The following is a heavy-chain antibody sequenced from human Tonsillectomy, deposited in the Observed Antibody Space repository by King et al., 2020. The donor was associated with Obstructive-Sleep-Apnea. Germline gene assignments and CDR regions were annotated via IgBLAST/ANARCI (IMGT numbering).Heavy chain of an antibody. J-gene: IGHJ4*02. D-gene: IGHD6-13*01. CDR3: ARVLGGWSSPDGY. V-gene: IGHV4-59*01. Sequence: VQLQESGPGLVKPSETLSLTCTVSGGSISSYYWSWIRQPPGKGLEWIGYIYYSGSTNYNPSPKSRFTISVDTSKNQFSLKLSSVTAADTAVYYCARVLGGWSSPDGYWGQGTLVTVSS. CDR2: IYYSGST. CDR1: GGSISSYY.